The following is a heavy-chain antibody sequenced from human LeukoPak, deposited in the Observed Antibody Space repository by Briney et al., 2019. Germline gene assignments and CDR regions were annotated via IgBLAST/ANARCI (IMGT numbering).Heavy chain of an antibody. D-gene: IGHD3-16*02. V-gene: IGHV3-33*06. CDR2: IWYDGSNK. J-gene: IGHJ4*02. Sequence: GGSLRLSCAASGFTFSSYGMHWDRQAPGKGLEWVAVIWYDGSNKYYADSVKGRFTISRDNSKNTLYLQMNSLRAEDTAVYYCAKDRMITFGGVIPEFDYWGQGTLVTVSS. CDR3: AKDRMITFGGVIPEFDY. CDR1: GFTFSSYG.